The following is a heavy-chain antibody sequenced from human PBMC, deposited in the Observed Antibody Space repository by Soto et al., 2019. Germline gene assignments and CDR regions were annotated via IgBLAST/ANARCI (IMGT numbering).Heavy chain of an antibody. D-gene: IGHD2-2*01. V-gene: IGHV3-9*01. J-gene: IGHJ6*02. CDR3: AKDRAVVVPVSTSYFHYYGLDA. CDR2: VGWNGGDI. Sequence: GGSLRLSCAASGFTLDDYTMHWVRQAPGKGLEWVAGVGWNGGDIVYADSVKGRFTVSRDNTKNSLYLEMNSLRTEDTAIYYCAKDRAVVVPVSTSYFHYYGLDAWGQGTTVTVSS. CDR1: GFTLDDYT.